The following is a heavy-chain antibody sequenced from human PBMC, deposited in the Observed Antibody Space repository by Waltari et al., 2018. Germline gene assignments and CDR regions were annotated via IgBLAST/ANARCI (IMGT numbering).Heavy chain of an antibody. Sequence: EVQLVESGGGLIQPGGSLRLSCAASGFTVRNNFMSWVRQAPGKGLEWVSVSYSGGNAYYADSGKGRFTISRDNSKNTVYLQLNSLRAEDTALYYCARFSHKDYWGQGILVTVSS. CDR2: SYSGGNA. J-gene: IGHJ4*02. CDR1: GFTVRNNF. V-gene: IGHV3-53*01. CDR3: ARFSHKDY.